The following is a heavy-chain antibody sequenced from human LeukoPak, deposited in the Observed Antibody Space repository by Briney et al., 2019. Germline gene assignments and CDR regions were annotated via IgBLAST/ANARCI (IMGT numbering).Heavy chain of an antibody. J-gene: IGHJ6*03. V-gene: IGHV1-69*05. CDR2: IIPIFGTA. CDR3: ARTYLIPFGVVIIDWYYYMDV. CDR1: GGTFSSYA. D-gene: IGHD3-3*01. Sequence: ASVKVSCKASGGTFSSYAISWVRQAPGQGLEWMGVIIPIFGTANYAQKFQGRVTITTDESTSTAYMELSSLRSEDTAVYYCARTYLIPFGVVIIDWYYYMDVWGKGTTVTVSS.